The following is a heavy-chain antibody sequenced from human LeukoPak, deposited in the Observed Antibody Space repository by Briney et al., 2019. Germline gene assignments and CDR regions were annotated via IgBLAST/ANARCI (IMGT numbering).Heavy chain of an antibody. Sequence: GGSLRLSCAASGFTFSAYAMSWVRQTPGKGLEWVSTMTTGGGGMYYADSVKGRFTISRDNSKNTLYLQMNSLRDDDTAIYYCARDLTAVGPFDSWGQGTLVTVSS. D-gene: IGHD1-14*01. J-gene: IGHJ4*02. CDR1: GFTFSAYA. CDR2: MTTGGGGM. V-gene: IGHV3-23*01. CDR3: ARDLTAVGPFDS.